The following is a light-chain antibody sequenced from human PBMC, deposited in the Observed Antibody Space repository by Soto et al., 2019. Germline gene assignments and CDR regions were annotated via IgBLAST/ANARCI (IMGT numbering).Light chain of an antibody. V-gene: IGKV1-5*01. CDR3: QQYHSYFSVT. Sequence: DIQMTQSPSTLSASVGDRVTITCRASETISSWLAWYQQKEGKAPKLLMYDVSTLESGVTPRFSGSRSGTEFTLTISSLQPDDVGTYYCQQYHSYFSVTFGQGTRVEI. J-gene: IGKJ1*01. CDR1: ETISSW. CDR2: DVS.